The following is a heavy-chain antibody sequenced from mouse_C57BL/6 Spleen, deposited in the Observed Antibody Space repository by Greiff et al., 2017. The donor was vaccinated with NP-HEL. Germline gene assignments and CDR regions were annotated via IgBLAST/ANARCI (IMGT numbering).Heavy chain of an antibody. CDR3: ARDGYGAMDY. D-gene: IGHD2-2*01. CDR1: GYSFTSYY. CDR2: IYPGSGNT. V-gene: IGHV1-66*01. Sequence: VQLVESGPELVKPGASVKISCKASGYSFTSYYIHWVKQRPGQGLEWIGWIYPGSGNTKYNEKFKGKATLTADTSSSTAYMQLSSLTSEDSAVYYCARDGYGAMDYWGQGTSVTVSS. J-gene: IGHJ4*01.